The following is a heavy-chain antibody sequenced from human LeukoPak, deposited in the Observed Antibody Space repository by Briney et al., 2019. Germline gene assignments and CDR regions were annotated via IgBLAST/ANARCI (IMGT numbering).Heavy chain of an antibody. CDR1: GFTXXXYA. D-gene: IGHD6-13*01. CDR2: ISGSGGST. CDR3: AKDLRDIAAAGTYHY. Sequence: GFTXXXYAMXXVRQAPGKGLEWVSAISGSGGSTYYADSVKGRFTISRDNSKNTLYLQMNSLRAEDTAVYYCAKDLRDIAAAGTYHYWGQGTLVTVSS. V-gene: IGHV3-23*01. J-gene: IGHJ4*02.